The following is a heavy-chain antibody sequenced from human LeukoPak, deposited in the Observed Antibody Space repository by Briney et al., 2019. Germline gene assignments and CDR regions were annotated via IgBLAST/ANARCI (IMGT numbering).Heavy chain of an antibody. J-gene: IGHJ6*03. V-gene: IGHV3-30*10. CDR1: GFTFSRHP. CDR2: TSGDGEAK. CDR3: ARQGSPLSYYHTYMDV. D-gene: IGHD6-19*01. Sequence: GGSLRLSCAASGFTFSRHPMHWVRQAPGKGLEWVAGTSGDGEAKYYTDSVRGRFTISRDNGKNTLSLHMNSLRVEDTSLYFCARQGSPLSYYHTYMDVWGKGTTVTVSS.